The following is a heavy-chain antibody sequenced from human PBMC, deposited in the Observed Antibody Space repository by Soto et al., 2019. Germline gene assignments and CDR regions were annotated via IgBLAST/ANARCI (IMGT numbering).Heavy chain of an antibody. D-gene: IGHD1-26*01. Sequence: QVQLVQSGAAVKKPGSSVQVSCKASGYTFTSYALHWVRQARGERPEWMGWINAANGDTKYSKKFQGRVTITRDTSASTGYMELSSLRSEDTAVYFCGRSVVGATGEILYNAMDVWGQGTTVTVSS. CDR1: GYTFTSYA. V-gene: IGHV1-3*01. CDR2: INAANGDT. J-gene: IGHJ6*02. CDR3: GRSVVGATGEILYNAMDV.